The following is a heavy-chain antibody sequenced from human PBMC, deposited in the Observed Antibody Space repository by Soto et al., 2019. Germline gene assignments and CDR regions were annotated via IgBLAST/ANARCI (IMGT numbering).Heavy chain of an antibody. CDR3: AKDISSSGRTYDAFDI. Sequence: GGSLRLSCAASGFTFDDYAMHWVRQAPGKGLEWVSGISWNSGSIGYADSVKGRFTISRDNAKNSLYLQMNSLRAEDTALYYCAKDISSSGRTYDAFDIWGQGTMVTVSS. CDR2: ISWNSGSI. V-gene: IGHV3-9*01. CDR1: GFTFDDYA. D-gene: IGHD6-19*01. J-gene: IGHJ3*02.